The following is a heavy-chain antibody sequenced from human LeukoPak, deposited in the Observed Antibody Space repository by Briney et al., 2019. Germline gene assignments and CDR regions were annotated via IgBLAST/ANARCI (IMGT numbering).Heavy chain of an antibody. Sequence: ASVKVSCKASGGTFSSYAISWVRQAPGQGLEWMGGIIPIFGTANYAQKFQGRVTITADKSTSTAYMGLSSLRSEDTAVYYCARDPYASTLPYYYYYMDVWGKGTTVTVSS. V-gene: IGHV1-69*06. J-gene: IGHJ6*03. CDR2: IIPIFGTA. CDR3: ARDPYASTLPYYYYYMDV. D-gene: IGHD2-8*01. CDR1: GGTFSSYA.